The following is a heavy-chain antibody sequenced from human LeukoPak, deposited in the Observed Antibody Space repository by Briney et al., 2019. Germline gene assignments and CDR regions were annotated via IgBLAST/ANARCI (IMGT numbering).Heavy chain of an antibody. D-gene: IGHD4-17*01. J-gene: IGHJ6*03. Sequence: PGGSLRLSCAASGFTFSTYGMHWVRQAPGKGLEWVSFVRNDESNKYYADAVNGRFTISRDNSKNTLYLQMNSLRAEDTAVYYCAKGARTTVTSSGINYHYYYMDVWGTGTTVTVSS. V-gene: IGHV3-30*02. CDR3: AKGARTTVTSSGINYHYYYMDV. CDR2: VRNDESNK. CDR1: GFTFSTYG.